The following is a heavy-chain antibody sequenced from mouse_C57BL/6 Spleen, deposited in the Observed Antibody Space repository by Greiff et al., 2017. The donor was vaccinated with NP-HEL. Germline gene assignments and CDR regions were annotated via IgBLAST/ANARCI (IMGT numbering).Heavy chain of an antibody. V-gene: IGHV1-52*01. D-gene: IGHD2-1*01. Sequence: LQQPGAELVRPGSSVKLSCKASGYTFTSYWMHWVKQRPIQGLEWIGNIDPSDSETHYNQKFKDKATLTVDKSSSTAYMQLSSLTSEDSAVYYCARSDYGNYVDYWGKGTTLTVAS. CDR1: GYTFTSYW. J-gene: IGHJ2*01. CDR3: ARSDYGNYVDY. CDR2: IDPSDSET.